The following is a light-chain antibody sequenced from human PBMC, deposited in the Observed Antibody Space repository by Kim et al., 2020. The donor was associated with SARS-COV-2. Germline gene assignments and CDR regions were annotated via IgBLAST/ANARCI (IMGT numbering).Light chain of an antibody. CDR3: HQYHAYPYT. CDR1: QDIVSY. Sequence: AIRMTQSPASFSASTGDKVTVTCRASQDIVSYLAWYQQKPGKAPKLLIYAASTLQSGVPARFSGSGSGANFNLTISCLQSEDFATYFCHQYHAYPYTFGQGTKLEI. J-gene: IGKJ2*01. V-gene: IGKV1-8*01. CDR2: AAS.